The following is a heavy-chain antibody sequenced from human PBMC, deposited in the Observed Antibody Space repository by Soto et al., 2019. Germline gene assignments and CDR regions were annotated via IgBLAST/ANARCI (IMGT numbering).Heavy chain of an antibody. CDR3: ARGGSYSDFDY. J-gene: IGHJ4*02. V-gene: IGHV1-3*01. D-gene: IGHD1-26*01. CDR1: GYTFTSYA. Sequence: AAVKVSCKASGYTFTSYAMHWVRQAPGQRLEWMGWINAGNGNTKYSQKFQGRVTITRDTSASTAYMELSSLRSEDTAVYYCARGGSYSDFDYWGQGTLVTVSS. CDR2: INAGNGNT.